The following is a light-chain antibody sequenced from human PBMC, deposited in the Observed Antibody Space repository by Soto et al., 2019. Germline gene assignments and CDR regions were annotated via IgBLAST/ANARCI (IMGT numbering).Light chain of an antibody. CDR3: QQSYSTPPWT. CDR1: QSIVTY. Sequence: DIPMTQSPSSLSASVGDRVTITCRASQSIVTYLNWYLQKTGKAPKLLIYAASNLQSGVPSRFSGSGSGTDFTLTISSLQPEDYSTYFCQQSYSTPPWTCGQGTKVEIK. V-gene: IGKV1-39*01. J-gene: IGKJ1*01. CDR2: AAS.